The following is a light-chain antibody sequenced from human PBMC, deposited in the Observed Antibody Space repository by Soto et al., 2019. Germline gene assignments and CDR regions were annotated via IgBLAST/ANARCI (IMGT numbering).Light chain of an antibody. CDR2: GNS. Sequence: QSVLTHPPSVSGSPGQRVTIFCTGSSSNIGAGYDVHWCQQLPGTAPKLLIYGNSNRPSGVPDRFSGSKSGTSASLAITGLQAEDEADYYCQSYDSSLSALYVFGTGTKVTVL. J-gene: IGLJ1*01. CDR3: QSYDSSLSALYV. V-gene: IGLV1-40*01. CDR1: SSNIGAGYD.